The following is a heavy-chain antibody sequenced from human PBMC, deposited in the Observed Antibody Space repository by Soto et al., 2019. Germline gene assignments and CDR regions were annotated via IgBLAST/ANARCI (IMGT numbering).Heavy chain of an antibody. J-gene: IGHJ4*02. CDR1: GGSFGAYY. CDR3: GRGSVDTVDSRGFYEY. CDR2: INHSGGT. D-gene: IGHD3-22*01. Sequence: SETLSLTCAVYGGSFGAYYWSWIRQPPGKGLEWIGEINHSGGTSYNPSLKSRVTISVDTSKSQFSLNLTSVTAADRAVYYCGRGSVDTVDSRGFYEYWGQGTPVTVSS. V-gene: IGHV4-34*01.